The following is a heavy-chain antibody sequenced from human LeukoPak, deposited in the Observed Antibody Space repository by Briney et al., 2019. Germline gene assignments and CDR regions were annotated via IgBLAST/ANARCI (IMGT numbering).Heavy chain of an antibody. V-gene: IGHV3-30*04. D-gene: IGHD5-12*01. J-gene: IGHJ3*02. CDR3: ARRGSYEDAFDI. Sequence: GRSLRLSCVASGFTFSSHAMHWVRQAPGKGLEWVAVISYDGSNKYYADSVKGRFTISRDNSKNTLYLQMNSLRAEDTAVYYCARRGSYEDAFDIWGQGTMVTVSS. CDR2: ISYDGSNK. CDR1: GFTFSSHA.